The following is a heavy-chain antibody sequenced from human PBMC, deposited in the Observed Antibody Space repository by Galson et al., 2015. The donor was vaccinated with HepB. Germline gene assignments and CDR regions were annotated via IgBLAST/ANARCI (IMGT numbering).Heavy chain of an antibody. CDR1: GGSXXXNTYQ. CDR3: ARQGVAVTGTYYSGMDV. J-gene: IGHJ6*02. D-gene: IGHD6-19*01. CDR2: XXXXGTI. V-gene: IGHV4-39*01. Sequence: VSGGSXXXNTYQWXWIRXXPGKGLEWIGSXXXXGTIDYNPSLKSRVTIAVDASKNQFSLXXSSVXAADTAVYYCARQGVAVTGTYYSGMDVWGQGTTVTVSS.